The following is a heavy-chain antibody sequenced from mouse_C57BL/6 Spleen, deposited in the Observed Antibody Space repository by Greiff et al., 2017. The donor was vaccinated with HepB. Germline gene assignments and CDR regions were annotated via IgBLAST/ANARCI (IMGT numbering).Heavy chain of an antibody. CDR3: TRVVTTVVATGEAMDY. V-gene: IGHV1-5*01. CDR2: IYPGNSDT. D-gene: IGHD1-1*01. CDR1: GYTFTSYW. Sequence: EVQLQQSGTVLARPGASVKMSCKTSGYTFTSYWMHWVKQRPGQGLEWIGAIYPGNSDTSYNQKFKGKAKLTAVTSASTAYMELSSLTNEDSAVYYCTRVVTTVVATGEAMDYWGQGTSVTVSS. J-gene: IGHJ4*01.